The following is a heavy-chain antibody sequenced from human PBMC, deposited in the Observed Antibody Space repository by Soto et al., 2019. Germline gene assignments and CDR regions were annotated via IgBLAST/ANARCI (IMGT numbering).Heavy chain of an antibody. Sequence: SETLSLTCAVYGGSFSGYYWSWIRQPPGKGLEWIGEINHSGSTNYNPSLKSRVTISVDTSKNQFSLKLSSVTAADTAVYYCARGSIKLTPDYWGQGTLVTVSS. CDR3: ARGSIKLTPDY. V-gene: IGHV4-34*01. J-gene: IGHJ4*02. D-gene: IGHD3-10*01. CDR2: INHSGST. CDR1: GGSFSGYY.